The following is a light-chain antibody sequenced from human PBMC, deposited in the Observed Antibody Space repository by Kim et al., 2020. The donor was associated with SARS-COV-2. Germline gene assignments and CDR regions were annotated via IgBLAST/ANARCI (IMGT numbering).Light chain of an antibody. V-gene: IGKV3-11*01. CDR3: QQRDNWPYT. Sequence: EIVLTQSPATLSLSPGERATLSCRASQTVNSDLAWYEHKPGQAPRLLMYDISNSATGIPARFSGSGTGTEFTLTISSLETEDSAVYYCQQRDNWPYTFGQGTKLEI. CDR2: DIS. J-gene: IGKJ2*01. CDR1: QTVNSD.